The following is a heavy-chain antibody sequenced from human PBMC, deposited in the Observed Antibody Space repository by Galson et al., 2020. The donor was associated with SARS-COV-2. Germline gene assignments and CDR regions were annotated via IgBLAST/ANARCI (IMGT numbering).Heavy chain of an antibody. Sequence: SETLSLTCTVSDDSVSSDQCYWSWIRQPAGKGLEWIGRIHIGGRTDYNPSLKSRITMSIDTSKNQFSLKLTSVTAADTAVYYCAREPRYYDSSPYYKGAFDVWGQGTMVTVSS. CDR3: AREPRYYDSSPYYKGAFDV. V-gene: IGHV4-4*07. J-gene: IGHJ3*01. CDR1: DDSVSSDQCY. D-gene: IGHD3-22*01. CDR2: IHIGGRT.